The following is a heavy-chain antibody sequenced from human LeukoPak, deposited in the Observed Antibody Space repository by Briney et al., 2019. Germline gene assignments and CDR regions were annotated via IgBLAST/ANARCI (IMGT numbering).Heavy chain of an antibody. CDR2: VNPNIGNT. D-gene: IGHD6-19*01. CDR1: GYTFTSYH. Sequence: ASVKVSCKASGYTFTSYHINWVRQATGQGLEWMGWVNPNIGNTGYAQKFPGGVTTTRNTSIRTAYMEMSSMRSEDTAVYYCARARGYSSGWYRSGYYYYMDVWGKGTTVTVSS. V-gene: IGHV1-8*03. CDR3: ARARGYSSGWYRSGYYYYMDV. J-gene: IGHJ6*03.